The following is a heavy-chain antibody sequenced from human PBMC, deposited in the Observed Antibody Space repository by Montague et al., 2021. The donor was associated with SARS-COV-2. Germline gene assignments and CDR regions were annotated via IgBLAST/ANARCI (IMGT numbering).Heavy chain of an antibody. CDR3: AVEVKYFFDY. Sequence: SETLSLTCNVSGDSITNTRYFWGWIRQPPGKALEWIGSIYHNGKTYYNPALERRALMSIDTSKNQFSLRPSSVIASDTAVYYCAVEVKYFFDYWGQGTLVTVSS. V-gene: IGHV4-39*01. J-gene: IGHJ4*02. D-gene: IGHD3-22*01. CDR2: IYHNGKT. CDR1: GDSITNTRYF.